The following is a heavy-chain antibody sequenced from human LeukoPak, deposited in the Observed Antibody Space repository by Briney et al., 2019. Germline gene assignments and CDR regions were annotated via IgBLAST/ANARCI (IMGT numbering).Heavy chain of an antibody. CDR3: ARVHSGGDLDY. J-gene: IGHJ4*02. V-gene: IGHV3-48*01. Sequence: GGSLRLSCAASGFTFSDYSMNWVRQAPGKGLEWVSYISSGSSAIYYADSVKGRFTISRDNGKNSLYLQMNSLRAEDTAVYYCARVHSGGDLDYWGQGTLVTVSS. D-gene: IGHD4-23*01. CDR2: ISSGSSAI. CDR1: GFTFSDYS.